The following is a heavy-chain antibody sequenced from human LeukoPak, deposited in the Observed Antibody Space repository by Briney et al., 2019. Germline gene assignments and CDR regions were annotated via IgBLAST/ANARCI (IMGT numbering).Heavy chain of an antibody. Sequence: SLRLSCAAFGFSFSDYAMHWVRQAPGKGPEWVAAIAYDGNEIHYADSVKGRFTISRDNSKSTLNLQMNSLRVEDTAVYYCARRGGGYHFDYWGQGTLVTVSS. CDR1: GFSFSDYA. CDR3: ARRGGGYHFDY. J-gene: IGHJ4*02. V-gene: IGHV3-30*16. CDR2: IAYDGNEI. D-gene: IGHD3-22*01.